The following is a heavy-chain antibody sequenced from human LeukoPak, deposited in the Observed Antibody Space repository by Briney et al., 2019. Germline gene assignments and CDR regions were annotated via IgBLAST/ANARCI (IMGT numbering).Heavy chain of an antibody. CDR1: GFTFSIYW. Sequence: GGSLRLSCAASGFTFSIYWMHWVRQAPGKGLVWVPHINSDGSSTTYADSVKGRFTISRDNAKNTLYLQMNSLRAEDTAVYYCARDRRYNSGYNWFDPWGQGTLVTVSS. J-gene: IGHJ5*02. CDR3: ARDRRYNSGYNWFDP. V-gene: IGHV3-74*01. CDR2: INSDGSST. D-gene: IGHD1-14*01.